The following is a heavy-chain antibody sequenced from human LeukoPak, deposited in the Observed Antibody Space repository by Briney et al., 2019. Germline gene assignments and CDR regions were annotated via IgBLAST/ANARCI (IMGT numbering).Heavy chain of an antibody. CDR3: ARQSYSGYDDDAFDI. J-gene: IGHJ3*02. V-gene: IGHV1-46*01. CDR1: GYTFTSHY. CDR2: INPSGGST. Sequence: ASVKVSCKASGYTFTSHYMHWVRQAPGQGLEWMGIINPSGGSTSYAQKFQGRVTMTRDTSTSTVYMELSSLRSEDTAVYYRARQSYSGYDDDAFDIWGQGTMVTVSS. D-gene: IGHD5-12*01.